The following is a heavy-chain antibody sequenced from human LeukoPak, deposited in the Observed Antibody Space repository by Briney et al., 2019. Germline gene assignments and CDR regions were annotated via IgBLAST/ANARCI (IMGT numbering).Heavy chain of an antibody. Sequence: ASVKVSCKASGYTFTVYYMHWVRQAPGQGLEWMGWINPNSGGANYAQKFQGRVTMTRDTSISTAYMELSRLRSDDTAVYYCARDHSLDFWSGYSNGNWFDPWGQGTLVTVSS. D-gene: IGHD3-3*01. J-gene: IGHJ5*02. V-gene: IGHV1-2*02. CDR3: ARDHSLDFWSGYSNGNWFDP. CDR2: INPNSGGA. CDR1: GYTFTVYY.